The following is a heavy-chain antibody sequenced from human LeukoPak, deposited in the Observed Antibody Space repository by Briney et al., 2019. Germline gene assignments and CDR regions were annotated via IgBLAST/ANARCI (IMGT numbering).Heavy chain of an antibody. V-gene: IGHV1-18*04. CDR1: GYTFTGYY. J-gene: IGHJ5*02. D-gene: IGHD6-13*01. Sequence: ASVKVSCKASGYTFTGYYLHWVRQAPGQGLEWMGWISAYNGNTNYAQKLQGRVTMTTDTSTSTAYMELRSLRSDDTAVYYCARDHYPYSSNWRWFDPWGQGTLVTVSS. CDR3: ARDHYPYSSNWRWFDP. CDR2: ISAYNGNT.